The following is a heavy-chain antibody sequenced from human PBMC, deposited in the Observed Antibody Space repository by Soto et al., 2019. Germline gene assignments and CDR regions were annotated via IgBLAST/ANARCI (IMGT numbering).Heavy chain of an antibody. Sequence: GGSLRLSXAASGFTFSSYAMHWVRQAPGKGLEWVSYISSSGSTIYYADSVKGRFTISRDNAKNSLYLQMNSLRAEDTAVYYCARTEGPGDPFDYWGQGTLVTVSS. CDR3: ARTEGPGDPFDY. V-gene: IGHV3-48*04. CDR1: GFTFSSYA. CDR2: ISSSGSTI. D-gene: IGHD4-17*01. J-gene: IGHJ4*02.